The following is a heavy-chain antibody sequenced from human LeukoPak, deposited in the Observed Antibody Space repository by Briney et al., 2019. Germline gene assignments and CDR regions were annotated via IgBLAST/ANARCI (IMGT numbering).Heavy chain of an antibody. CDR2: INPNRGGT. D-gene: IGHD3-9*01. J-gene: IGHJ4*02. CDR1: GYTFTGYY. Sequence: GASVKVSCKASGYTFTGYYMHWVRQAPGQGLEWMGWINPNRGGTNYAQKFQGRVTMTRDTSISTAYMELSRLRSDDTAVYYCARVPNYDIIDYWGQGTLVTVSS. CDR3: ARVPNYDIIDY. V-gene: IGHV1-2*02.